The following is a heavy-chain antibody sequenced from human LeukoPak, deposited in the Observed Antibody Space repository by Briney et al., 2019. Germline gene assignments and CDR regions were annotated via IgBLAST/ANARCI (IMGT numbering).Heavy chain of an antibody. J-gene: IGHJ2*01. D-gene: IGHD6-13*01. V-gene: IGHV3-13*01. CDR2: IGTAGEI. Sequence: GGSLRLSCAASGFTFSSYDIHWVRQATGKGLEWVSGIGTAGEIYYPGSVKGRFTISRENAKDSLYLQMNSLRAGDTAVYYCARAAYSSTWYSRYFDLWGRGTLVTVSS. CDR3: ARAAYSSTWYSRYFDL. CDR1: GFTFSSYD.